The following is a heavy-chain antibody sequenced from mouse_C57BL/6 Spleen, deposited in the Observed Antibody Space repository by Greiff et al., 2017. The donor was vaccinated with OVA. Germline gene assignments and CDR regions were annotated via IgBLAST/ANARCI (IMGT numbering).Heavy chain of an antibody. D-gene: IGHD1-1*01. CDR1: GYTFTDYE. Sequence: VQLQQSGAELVRPGASVTLSCKASGYTFTDYEMHWVKQTPVHGLEWIGAIDPETGGTAYNQKFKGKAILTADKSSSTAYMELRSLTSEDSAVYDCTRPTTVVPRYFDVWGTGTTVTVSS. V-gene: IGHV1-15*01. CDR3: TRPTTVVPRYFDV. CDR2: IDPETGGT. J-gene: IGHJ1*03.